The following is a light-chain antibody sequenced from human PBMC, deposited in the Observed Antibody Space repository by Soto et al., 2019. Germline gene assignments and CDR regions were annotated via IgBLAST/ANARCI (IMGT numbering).Light chain of an antibody. V-gene: IGLV2-14*03. CDR1: SSDIGGHNF. CDR2: DVN. Sequence: QSVLTQPASVSGSPLQSLTISCTGNSSDIGGHNFVSWYQHHPGKAPKLMIFDVNNRPSGVSNRFSGSKSANTASLTISGLQAEDEADYYCSSYTSSSTPYVFGTGTKVT. CDR3: SSYTSSSTPYV. J-gene: IGLJ1*01.